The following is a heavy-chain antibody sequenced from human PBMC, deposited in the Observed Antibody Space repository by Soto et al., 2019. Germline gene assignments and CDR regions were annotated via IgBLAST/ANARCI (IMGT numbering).Heavy chain of an antibody. J-gene: IGHJ4*02. D-gene: IGHD3-3*01. V-gene: IGHV3-15*01. CDR3: TTTYYDFWSGYWGSPLYLDY. CDR1: GFTFSNAW. CDR2: IKSKTDGGTT. Sequence: GGSLRLSCAASGFTFSNAWMSWVRKAPGKGLEWVGRIKSKTDGGTTDYAAPVKGRFTISRDDSKNTLYLQMNSLKTEDTAVYYCTTTYYDFWSGYWGSPLYLDYWGQGTLVTVSS.